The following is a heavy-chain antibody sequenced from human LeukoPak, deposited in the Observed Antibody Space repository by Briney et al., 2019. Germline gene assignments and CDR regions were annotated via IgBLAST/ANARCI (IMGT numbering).Heavy chain of an antibody. CDR3: ARGYSSNQYYFDY. CDR2: ISYDGSNK. Sequence: HPGRSLRLSCAASGFTFSSYAVHWVRQAPGKGLEWVAVISYDGSNKYYADSVKGRFTISRDNSKNTLYLQMNSLRAEDTAVYYCARGYSSNQYYFDYWGQGTLVTVSS. D-gene: IGHD6-13*01. V-gene: IGHV3-30*04. J-gene: IGHJ4*02. CDR1: GFTFSSYA.